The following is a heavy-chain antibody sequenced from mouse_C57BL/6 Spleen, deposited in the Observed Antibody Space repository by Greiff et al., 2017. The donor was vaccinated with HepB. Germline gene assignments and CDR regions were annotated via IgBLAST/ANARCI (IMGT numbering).Heavy chain of an antibody. Sequence: QVHVKQPGPDLVKPGPSVNLSCKASGYTFTSYWMQWVKQRPGQGLEWIGEIDPSDSYTNYNQKFKGKATLTVDTSSSTAYMQLSSLTSEDSAVYYCARSRYYGSSLYAMDYWGQGTSVTVSS. V-gene: IGHV1-50*01. CDR3: ARSRYYGSSLYAMDY. CDR2: IDPSDSYT. CDR1: GYTFTSYW. J-gene: IGHJ4*01. D-gene: IGHD1-1*01.